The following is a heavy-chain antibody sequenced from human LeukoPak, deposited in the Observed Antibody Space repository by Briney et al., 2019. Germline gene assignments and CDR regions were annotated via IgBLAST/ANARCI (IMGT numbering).Heavy chain of an antibody. CDR2: VFDSGTPS. V-gene: IGHV3-23*05. Sequence: GGSLRLSCAASGFTFSSYAMSWVRQAPGKGLEWVSSVFDSGTPSYYADSVQGRFTISRHNSRNTFYLQMENLRVEDSATYYCTKAVGGGRDAYDIWGQGTRVIVPS. CDR3: TKAVGGGRDAYDI. J-gene: IGHJ3*02. CDR1: GFTFSSYA. D-gene: IGHD3-16*01.